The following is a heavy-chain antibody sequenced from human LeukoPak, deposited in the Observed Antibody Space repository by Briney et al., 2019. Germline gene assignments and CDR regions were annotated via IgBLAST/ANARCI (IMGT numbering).Heavy chain of an antibody. CDR3: ARAVAVTRFFFDY. Sequence: ASXXVSCKASGDTFTSYYMHWVGQAPGQGGEWMGIINPSGGRTSNAQKFQGRETMNRDRDTRKVYMELSSLRSEDTAVYYCARAVAVTRFFFDYWGQGTLVTVSS. J-gene: IGHJ4*02. V-gene: IGHV1-46*03. D-gene: IGHD4-17*01. CDR1: GDTFTSYY. CDR2: INPSGGRT.